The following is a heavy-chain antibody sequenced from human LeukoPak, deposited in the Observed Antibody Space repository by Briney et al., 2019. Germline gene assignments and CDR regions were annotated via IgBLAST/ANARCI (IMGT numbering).Heavy chain of an antibody. D-gene: IGHD3-22*01. CDR3: ARKTTEYYYDSSGYSYYFDY. CDR2: INHSGST. CDR1: GGSFSGYY. Sequence: SETLSLTCAVYGGSFSGYYWSWIRQPPGKGLEWIGEINHSGSTNYNPSLKSRVTISVDTSKNQLSLKLSSVTAADTAVYYCARKTTEYYYDSSGYSYYFDYWGQGTLVTVSS. V-gene: IGHV4-34*01. J-gene: IGHJ4*02.